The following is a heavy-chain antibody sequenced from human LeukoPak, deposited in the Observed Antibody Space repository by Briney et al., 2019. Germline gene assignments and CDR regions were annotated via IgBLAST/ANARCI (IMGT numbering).Heavy chain of an antibody. J-gene: IGHJ4*02. CDR3: ARHFAYSSSSYFDY. CDR2: VYYTGST. Sequence: SETLSLTCSVSGGSVSNYYWSWIRQPPGKGLEWIRYVYYTGSTNYNPSLKSRVTMFEDKSKNQFSLRLYSVTVADTAVYYCARHFAYSSSSYFDYWGQGSLVAVSS. CDR1: GGSVSNYY. D-gene: IGHD6-6*01. V-gene: IGHV4-59*08.